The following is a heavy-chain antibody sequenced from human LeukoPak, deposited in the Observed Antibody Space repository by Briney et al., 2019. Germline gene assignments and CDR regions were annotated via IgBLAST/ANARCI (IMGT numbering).Heavy chain of an antibody. V-gene: IGHV3-33*01. CDR3: ARERAGPYYYGMDV. Sequence: GGSLRLSCAASGFTFSSYGMHWVRQAPGKGLEWVAVIRYDGSNKYYADSVKGRFTISRDDSKNTLYLQMNSLRAEDTAVYYCARERAGPYYYGMDVWGQGTTVTVSS. CDR2: IRYDGSNK. J-gene: IGHJ6*02. CDR1: GFTFSSYG.